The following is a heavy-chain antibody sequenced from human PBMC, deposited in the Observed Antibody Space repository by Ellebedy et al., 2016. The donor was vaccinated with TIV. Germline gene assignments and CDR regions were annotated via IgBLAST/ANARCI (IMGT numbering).Heavy chain of an antibody. D-gene: IGHD1-7*01. CDR1: GFTFDDYT. Sequence: GESLKISXAASGFTFDDYTMHWVRQAPGKGLEWVSLISWDGGSTYYADSVKGRFTISRDNSKNSLYLQMNSLRTEDTALYYCAKDMLAEWTGTTLGGMDVWGQGTTVTVSS. CDR2: ISWDGGST. CDR3: AKDMLAEWTGTTLGGMDV. V-gene: IGHV3-43*01. J-gene: IGHJ6*02.